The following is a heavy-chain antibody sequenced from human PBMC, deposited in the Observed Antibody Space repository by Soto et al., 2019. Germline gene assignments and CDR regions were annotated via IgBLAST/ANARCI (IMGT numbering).Heavy chain of an antibody. CDR1: GGSISSYY. D-gene: IGHD6-19*01. Sequence: ETLSLTCTVSGGSISSYYWSWIRQPPGKGLEWIGYIYYSGSTNYNPSLKSRVTISVDTSKNQFSLKLSSVTAADTAVYDCARSGCYEAFDIWGQGTVVT. CDR2: IYYSGST. J-gene: IGHJ3*02. V-gene: IGHV4-59*01. CDR3: ARSGCYEAFDI.